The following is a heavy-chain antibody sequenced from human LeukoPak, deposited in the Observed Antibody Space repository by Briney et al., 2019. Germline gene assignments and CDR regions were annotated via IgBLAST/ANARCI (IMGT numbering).Heavy chain of an antibody. CDR1: GGSFSGYY. Sequence: SETLSLTGAVYGGSFSGYYWSWIRQPPGKGLEWIGEINHSGSTNYNPSLKSRVTISVDTSKNQFSLKLSSVTAADTAVYYCARGRGDFWSGYFFDYWGQGTLVTVSS. V-gene: IGHV4-34*01. D-gene: IGHD3-3*01. J-gene: IGHJ4*02. CDR2: INHSGST. CDR3: ARGRGDFWSGYFFDY.